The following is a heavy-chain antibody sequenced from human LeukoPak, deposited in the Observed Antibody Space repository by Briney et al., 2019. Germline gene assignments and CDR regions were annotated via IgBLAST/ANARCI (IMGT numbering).Heavy chain of an antibody. CDR3: ARGVHTMVRGVFPADY. CDR1: GYTFTSYD. Sequence: KVSCKASGYTFTSYDINWVRQATGQGLEWMGWMNPNSGNTGYAQKFQGRVTMTRNTSISTAYMELSSLRSEDTAVYYCARGVHTMVRGVFPADYWGQGTLVTVSS. V-gene: IGHV1-8*01. J-gene: IGHJ4*02. D-gene: IGHD3-10*01. CDR2: MNPNSGNT.